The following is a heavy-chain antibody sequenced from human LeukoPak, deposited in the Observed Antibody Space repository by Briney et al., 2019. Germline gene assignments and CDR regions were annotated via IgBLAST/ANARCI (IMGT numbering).Heavy chain of an antibody. Sequence: SETLSLTCTVSGGSISSYYWSWIRQSPGKGLEWIGYIYYSESTNYNPSLKSRVTISVDTSKNQFSLKLSSVTAADTAVYYCARSGSYGPNFAYWGQGTLVTVSS. J-gene: IGHJ4*02. D-gene: IGHD1-26*01. CDR3: ARSGSYGPNFAY. CDR2: IYYSEST. V-gene: IGHV4-59*08. CDR1: GGSISSYY.